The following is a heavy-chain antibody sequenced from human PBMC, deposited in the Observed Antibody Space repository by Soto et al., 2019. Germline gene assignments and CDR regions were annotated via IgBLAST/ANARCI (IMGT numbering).Heavy chain of an antibody. CDR2: ISGSGGST. CDR3: ATSNGGRGRYDFARSSSWYGVL. CDR1: GFTFSSYV. J-gene: IGHJ4*02. V-gene: IGHV3-23*01. Sequence: EVQLLESGGHLVQPGGSLRLSCAASGFTFSSYVMSWVRQAPGKGLEWVSAISGSGGSTYYADSVNGRFAISRDNSKNTLYMQMNRLRAEDTAVYYFATSNGGRGRYDFARSSSWYGVLWGQGPQVTVSS. D-gene: IGHD6-13*01.